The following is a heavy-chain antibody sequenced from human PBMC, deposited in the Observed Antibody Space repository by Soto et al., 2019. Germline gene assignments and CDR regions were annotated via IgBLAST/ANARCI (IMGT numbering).Heavy chain of an antibody. CDR1: GFTFSSYG. J-gene: IGHJ4*02. CDR2: ISYDGSNK. V-gene: IGHV3-30*18. Sequence: GGSLRLSCAASGFTFSSYGMHWVRQAPGKGLEWVAVISYDGSNKYYADSVKGRFTISRDNSKNTLYLQMNSLRAEDTAVYYCAKVRLRTVTTYYFDYWGQGTLVTVS. D-gene: IGHD4-17*01. CDR3: AKVRLRTVTTYYFDY.